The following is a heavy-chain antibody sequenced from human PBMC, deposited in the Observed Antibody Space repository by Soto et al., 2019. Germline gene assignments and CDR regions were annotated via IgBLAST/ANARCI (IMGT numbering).Heavy chain of an antibody. CDR3: AMVDVYVTPSPQDV. D-gene: IGHD3-16*01. V-gene: IGHV1-18*01. Sequence: QVQLVQSGAEVKNPGASVKVSCKASGYRFTSYGIGWVRQAPGQGLEWMGWINAYNGNTNYAQNLQGRVTLTTDTSTCTVYMELRSLRSNDTAVYYCAMVDVYVTPSPQDVWGQGTAVTVSS. CDR1: GYRFTSYG. CDR2: INAYNGNT. J-gene: IGHJ6*02.